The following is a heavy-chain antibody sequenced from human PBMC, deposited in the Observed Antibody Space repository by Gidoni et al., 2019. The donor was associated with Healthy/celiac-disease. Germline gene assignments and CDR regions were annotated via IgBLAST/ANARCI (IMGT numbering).Heavy chain of an antibody. J-gene: IGHJ5*02. CDR2: IYYSGST. CDR3: ARRGITPGWFDP. CDR1: GGSISSYY. V-gene: IGHV4-59*01. Sequence: QVQLQESGPGLVKPSETLSLTCTVSGGSISSYYWSWIRQPPGKGLEWIGYIYYSGSTHYNPSLKSRVTISVDTAKNQFSLKLSSVTAADTAVYYCARRGITPGWFDPWGQGTLVTVSS. D-gene: IGHD2-15*01.